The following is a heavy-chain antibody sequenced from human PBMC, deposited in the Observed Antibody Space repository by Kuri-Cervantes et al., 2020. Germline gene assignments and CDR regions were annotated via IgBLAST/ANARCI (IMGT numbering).Heavy chain of an antibody. V-gene: IGHV3-23*01. D-gene: IGHD4-17*01. CDR1: GFTFSNYA. J-gene: IGHJ4*02. Sequence: GESLKISCTASGFTFSNYAMSWVRQAPGKGLEWVSSVSASGGLTYYTDSVKGRFTISRDNSKNTLYPQMNSLRAEDTAVYYCAKDRGRWQTVYYFDYWGQGTLVTVSS. CDR3: AKDRGRWQTVYYFDY. CDR2: VSASGGLT.